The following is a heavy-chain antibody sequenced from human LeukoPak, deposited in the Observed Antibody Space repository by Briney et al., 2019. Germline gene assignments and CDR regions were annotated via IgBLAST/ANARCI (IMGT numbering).Heavy chain of an antibody. J-gene: IGHJ4*02. CDR3: AMGQSTVTYYFDY. CDR2: FDPEDGET. Sequence: ASVKVPCKVSGYTLPEISMHWVRQAPGKGLEWMGGFDPEDGETIYAQKFQGRVTMTEDTSTDTAYLELSNLRSEDTAVYYCAMGQSTVTYYFDYWGQGTLVTVSS. V-gene: IGHV1-24*01. D-gene: IGHD4-17*01. CDR1: GYTLPEIS.